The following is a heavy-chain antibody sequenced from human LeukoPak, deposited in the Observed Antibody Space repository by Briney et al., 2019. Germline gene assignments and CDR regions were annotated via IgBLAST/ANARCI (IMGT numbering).Heavy chain of an antibody. D-gene: IGHD3-22*01. V-gene: IGHV4-4*02. CDR2: IYHSGST. Sequence: NPSETLSLTCAVSGGSISNNNWWSWVRQPPGMGLEWIGEIYHSGSTNYNPSLKSRVTISVDTSKNQFSLKLSSVTAADTAVYYCARGRRSISSPYYYDSSGQKAAFDIWGQGTMVTVSS. CDR1: GGSISNNNW. J-gene: IGHJ3*02. CDR3: ARGRRSISSPYYYDSSGQKAAFDI.